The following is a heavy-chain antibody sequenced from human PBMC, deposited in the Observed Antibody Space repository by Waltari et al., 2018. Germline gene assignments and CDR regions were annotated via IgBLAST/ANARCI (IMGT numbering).Heavy chain of an antibody. D-gene: IGHD6-13*01. CDR3: ARDKDRNSSSWYPYFQH. CDR2: IIPIFGTA. Sequence: QVQLVQSGAEVKKPGSSVKVSCKASGGTFSSYAISWVRQAHGQGLEWMGRIIPIFGTANYAQKFQGRVTITADKSTSTAYMELSSLRSEDTAVYYCARDKDRNSSSWYPYFQHWGQGTLVTVSS. CDR1: GGTFSSYA. V-gene: IGHV1-69*08. J-gene: IGHJ1*01.